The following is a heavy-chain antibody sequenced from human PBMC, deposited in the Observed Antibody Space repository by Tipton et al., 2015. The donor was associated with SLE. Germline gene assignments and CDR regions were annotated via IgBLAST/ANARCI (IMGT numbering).Heavy chain of an antibody. D-gene: IGHD1-26*01. CDR3: AREGGGSYFDGAFDI. J-gene: IGHJ3*02. Sequence: TLSLTCTVSGGSISSGSYYWSWIRQPAGKGLEWIGYIYTSGSTNYNPSLKSRVTISVDTSKNQFSLRLNSVTAADTAVYYCAREGGGSYFDGAFDIWGQGTMVTVSS. V-gene: IGHV4-61*09. CDR2: IYTSGST. CDR1: GGSISSGSYY.